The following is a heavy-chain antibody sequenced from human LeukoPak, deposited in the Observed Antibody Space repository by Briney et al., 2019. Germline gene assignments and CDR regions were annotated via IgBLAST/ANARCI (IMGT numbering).Heavy chain of an antibody. CDR2: INPSGGST. CDR1: GYTFTSYY. CDR3: ARCQGYSSGAPPGRFDP. D-gene: IGHD6-19*01. V-gene: IGHV1-46*01. J-gene: IGHJ5*02. Sequence: ASVKVSCKASGYTFTSYYMHWVRQAPGQGLEWMGIINPSGGSTSYAQKFQGRVTTTRDTSTSTVYMELSSLRSEDTAVYYCARCQGYSSGAPPGRFDPWGQGTLVTVSS.